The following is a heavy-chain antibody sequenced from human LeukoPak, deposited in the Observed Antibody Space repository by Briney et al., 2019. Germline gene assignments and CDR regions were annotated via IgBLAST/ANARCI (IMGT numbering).Heavy chain of an antibody. CDR2: ISSSGSTI. V-gene: IGHV3-48*03. CDR3: ARDRYSSSWRRQSYWFDP. J-gene: IGHJ5*02. Sequence: PGGSLRLSCAASGFTFSSYEMNWVRQAPGKGLEWVSYISSSGSTIYYADSVKGRFTISRDNAKNSLYLQMNSLRAEDTALYYCARDRYSSSWRRQSYWFDPWGQGTLVTVSS. D-gene: IGHD6-13*01. CDR1: GFTFSSYE.